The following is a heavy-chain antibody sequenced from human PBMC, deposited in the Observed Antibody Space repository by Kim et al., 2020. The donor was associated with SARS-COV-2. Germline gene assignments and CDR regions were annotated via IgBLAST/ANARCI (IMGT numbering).Heavy chain of an antibody. CDR1: RFSLSDHY. V-gene: IGHV3-72*01. CDR2: SGNKASSHHR. D-gene: IGHD6-19*01. Sequence: GGSLRLSCVTSRFSLSDHYIDWVRQGPGKGLEWVGRSGNKASSHHRVYAASVKDRFTISRDDSKNSLYLQMNSLKTEDTAVYYCCRGYSGGPIYAFDIWGQGTGVTVSS. J-gene: IGHJ3*02. CDR3: CRGYSGGPIYAFDI.